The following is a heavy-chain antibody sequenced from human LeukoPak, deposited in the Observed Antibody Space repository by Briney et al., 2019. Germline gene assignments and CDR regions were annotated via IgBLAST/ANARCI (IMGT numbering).Heavy chain of an antibody. CDR1: GGSISSGSYY. D-gene: IGHD6-19*01. V-gene: IGHV4-61*02. CDR3: ARGIAVAEEFDY. Sequence: SQTLSLTCTVSGGSISSGSYYWSWIRQPAGKGLEWIGRIYTSGSTNYNPSLKSRVTISVDTSKNQFSLKLSSVTAADTAVYYCARGIAVAEEFDYWGQGTLVTVSS. J-gene: IGHJ4*02. CDR2: IYTSGST.